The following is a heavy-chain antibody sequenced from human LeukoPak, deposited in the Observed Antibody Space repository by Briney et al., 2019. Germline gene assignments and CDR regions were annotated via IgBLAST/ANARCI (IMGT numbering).Heavy chain of an antibody. D-gene: IGHD3-10*02. J-gene: IGHJ4*02. CDR2: IYHSGIT. V-gene: IGHV4-59*04. CDR1: GGSTNNYY. CDR3: ATLLSSSYYFDY. Sequence: SETLSLTCTVSGGSTNNYYWTWIRQPPGKGLEWIGNIYHSGITYYNLYNPSLKSRVIISVDTSKNHFSLKLSSVTAADTAVYFCATLLSSSYYFDYWGQGTLVTVSS.